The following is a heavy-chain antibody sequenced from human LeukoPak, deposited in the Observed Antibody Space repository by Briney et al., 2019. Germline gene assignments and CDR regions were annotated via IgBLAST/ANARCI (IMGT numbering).Heavy chain of an antibody. J-gene: IGHJ4*02. CDR3: TRGIGYCSGGSCYYDY. V-gene: IGHV3-49*04. Sequence: PGGSLRLSCTASGFTFGDYAMSWVRQAPGKGLEWVGFIRSKAYGGTTEYAASVKGRFTISRDDSKSIAYLQVNSLKTEDTAVYYCTRGIGYCSGGSCYYDYWGQGTLVTVSS. CDR1: GFTFGDYA. D-gene: IGHD2-15*01. CDR2: IRSKAYGGTT.